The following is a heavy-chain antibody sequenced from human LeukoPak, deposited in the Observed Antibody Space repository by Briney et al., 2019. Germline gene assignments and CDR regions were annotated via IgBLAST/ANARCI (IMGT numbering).Heavy chain of an antibody. Sequence: SETLSLTCAVYGGSFSGYYWSWIRQPPGKGLEWIGEINHSGSTNYNPSLKSRVTISVDTSKNQFSLKLSSVTAADTAVYYCARGWYSSSWYGYWGQGTQVTVSS. J-gene: IGHJ4*02. D-gene: IGHD6-13*01. CDR1: GGSFSGYY. V-gene: IGHV4-34*01. CDR3: ARGWYSSSWYGY. CDR2: INHSGST.